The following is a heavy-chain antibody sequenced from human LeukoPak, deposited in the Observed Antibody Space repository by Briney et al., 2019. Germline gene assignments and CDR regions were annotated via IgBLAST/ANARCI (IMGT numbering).Heavy chain of an antibody. V-gene: IGHV3-66*01. CDR3: AKDRVQLEGENYYYYYMDV. D-gene: IGHD1-1*01. CDR1: GFTFSSSY. CDR2: IYRDGTA. Sequence: GGSLRLSCAASGFTFSSSYMTWVRQAPGKGLEWVSVIYRDGTAYYADSVKGRFIISRDNAKNTLYLQMNTVRAEDTAVYYCAKDRVQLEGENYYYYYMDVWGKGTTVTISS. J-gene: IGHJ6*03.